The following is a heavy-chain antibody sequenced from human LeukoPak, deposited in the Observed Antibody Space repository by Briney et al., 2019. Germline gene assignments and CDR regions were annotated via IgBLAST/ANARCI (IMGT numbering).Heavy chain of an antibody. Sequence: SVKVSCKASGGTFSSYAISWVRQAPGQGLEWMGGIIPIFGTANYAQKFQGRVTITTDESTSTAYMELSSLRSEDTAVYYCARAPVSITGSGDFDYRGQGTLVTVSS. V-gene: IGHV1-69*05. CDR2: IIPIFGTA. CDR3: ARAPVSITGSGDFDY. D-gene: IGHD1-20*01. CDR1: GGTFSSYA. J-gene: IGHJ4*02.